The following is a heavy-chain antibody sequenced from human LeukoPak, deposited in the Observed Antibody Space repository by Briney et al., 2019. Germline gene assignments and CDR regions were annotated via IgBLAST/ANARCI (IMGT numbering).Heavy chain of an antibody. D-gene: IGHD1-26*01. Sequence: PSETLSLTCTVSGGSISSYYWSWIRQPAGKGLEWIGRFYTSGTTNYNPSLKSRVTMSVDTSKNQFSLKLSSVTAADAAVYYCARYIFSRVGATSYYYYYMDVWGKGTTVTVSS. CDR3: ARYIFSRVGATSYYYYYMDV. CDR1: GGSISSYY. V-gene: IGHV4-4*07. J-gene: IGHJ6*03. CDR2: FYTSGTT.